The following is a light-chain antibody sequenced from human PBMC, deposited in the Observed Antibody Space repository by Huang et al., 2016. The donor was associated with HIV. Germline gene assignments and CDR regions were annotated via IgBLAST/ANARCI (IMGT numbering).Light chain of an antibody. Sequence: DIQMTQSPSSLSASVGDRVTIPFRASQRISSYLNWYQQKPGKAPKLLIYAASSLQSGVPSRFSGSGSGTDFTLTISSLQPEDFATYYCQQSYSTPRTFGQGTKVEIK. CDR2: AAS. V-gene: IGKV1-39*01. J-gene: IGKJ1*01. CDR3: QQSYSTPRT. CDR1: QRISSY.